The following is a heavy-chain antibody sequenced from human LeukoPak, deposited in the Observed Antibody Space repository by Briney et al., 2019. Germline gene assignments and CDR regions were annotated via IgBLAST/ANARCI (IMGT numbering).Heavy chain of an antibody. D-gene: IGHD1-26*01. V-gene: IGHV1-46*01. CDR3: ARDNSVGDNAWWFDP. J-gene: IGHJ5*02. CDR1: GYTFTSYY. Sequence: ASVKVSCKASGYTFTSYYMHWVRQAPGQGLEWMGLINPTGGSTGYAQKFQGRVTMTRDMSTSTDYMELSSLRSEDTAIYYCARDNSVGDNAWWFDPWSQGTPVTVSS. CDR2: INPTGGST.